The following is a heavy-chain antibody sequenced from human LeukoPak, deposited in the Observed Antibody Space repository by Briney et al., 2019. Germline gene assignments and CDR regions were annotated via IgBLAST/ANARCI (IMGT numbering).Heavy chain of an antibody. V-gene: IGHV3-48*03. CDR1: GFTLSSYE. J-gene: IGHJ4*02. D-gene: IGHD2-2*01. CDR2: ISTSGSTK. CDR3: ARRYCSSTSCTLDY. Sequence: GGSLRLSCAASGFTLSSYEMNWVRQAPGKGLEWVSYISTSGSTKYYADSVKGRFAISRDNAENSLYLQMNSLRAEDTAVYYCARRYCSSTSCTLDYWGQGTLVTVSS.